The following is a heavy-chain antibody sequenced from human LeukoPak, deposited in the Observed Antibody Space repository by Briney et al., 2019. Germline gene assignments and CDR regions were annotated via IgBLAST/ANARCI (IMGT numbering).Heavy chain of an antibody. D-gene: IGHD3-9*01. J-gene: IGHJ4*02. V-gene: IGHV4-59*01. CDR3: ARSVGYYDILTGYYFSLTFDY. CDR1: GGSFSGSF. Sequence: SETLSLTCAVYGGSFSGSFWTWIRQPPGKGLEWIGYIYYSGSTNYNPSLKSRVTISVDTSKNQFSLKLSSVTAADTAVYYCARSVGYYDILTGYYFSLTFDYWGQGTLVTVSS. CDR2: IYYSGST.